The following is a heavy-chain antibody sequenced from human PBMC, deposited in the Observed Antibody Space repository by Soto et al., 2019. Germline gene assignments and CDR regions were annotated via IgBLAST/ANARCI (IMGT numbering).Heavy chain of an antibody. CDR3: AKDRSENRRGYSYGYYYYGMDV. CDR1: GFTFSSYG. D-gene: IGHD5-18*01. CDR2: ISYDGSNK. J-gene: IGHJ6*02. Sequence: GGSLRLSCAASGFTFSSYGMHWVRQAPGKGLEWVAVISYDGSNKYYADSVKGRFTISRDNSKNTLYLQMNSLRAEDTAVYYCAKDRSENRRGYSYGYYYYGMDVWGQGTTVTVSS. V-gene: IGHV3-30*18.